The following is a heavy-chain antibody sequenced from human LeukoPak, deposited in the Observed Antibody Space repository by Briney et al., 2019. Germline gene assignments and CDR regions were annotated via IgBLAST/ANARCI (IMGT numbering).Heavy chain of an antibody. V-gene: IGHV3-53*01. CDR3: ARSGSYRQRTYYYYYYMDV. CDR2: IYSGGST. J-gene: IGHJ6*03. D-gene: IGHD1-26*01. Sequence: GGSLRLSCAASGFTVSSNYMSWVRQAPGKGLEWVSVIYSGGSTYYADSVKGRFTISRDNSKNTLYLQMNSLRAEDTAVYYCARSGSYRQRTYYYYYYMDVWGKGTTVTISS. CDR1: GFTVSSNY.